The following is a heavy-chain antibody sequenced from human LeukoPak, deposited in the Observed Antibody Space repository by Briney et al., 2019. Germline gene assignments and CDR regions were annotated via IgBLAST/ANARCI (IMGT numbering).Heavy chain of an antibody. CDR2: FDPEDGET. D-gene: IGHD4-17*01. CDR3: ARDFLRTTVTTFGDGGFYYGMDV. V-gene: IGHV1-24*01. CDR1: GYTLTELS. J-gene: IGHJ6*02. Sequence: ASVKVSCKVSGYTLTELSMHWVRQAPGKGLEWMGGFDPEDGETIYAQKFQGRVTMTEDTSTDTAYMELSSLRSEDTAVYYCARDFLRTTVTTFGDGGFYYGMDVWGQGTTVTVSS.